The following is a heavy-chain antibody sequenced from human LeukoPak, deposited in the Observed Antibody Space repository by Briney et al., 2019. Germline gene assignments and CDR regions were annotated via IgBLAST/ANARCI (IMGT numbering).Heavy chain of an antibody. CDR3: AREFNTNYYGSGSHDAFDI. CDR1: GYTFTDYY. CDR2: ITPYSGST. Sequence: ASVKVSCKASGYTFTDYYIHWVRQAPGQGLEWMGWITPYSGSTDYAQKFQGRVTMTMDTSISTVYMELSRLRSDDTAVYYCAREFNTNYYGSGSHDAFDIWGQGTEVTVS. V-gene: IGHV1-2*02. J-gene: IGHJ3*02. D-gene: IGHD3-10*01.